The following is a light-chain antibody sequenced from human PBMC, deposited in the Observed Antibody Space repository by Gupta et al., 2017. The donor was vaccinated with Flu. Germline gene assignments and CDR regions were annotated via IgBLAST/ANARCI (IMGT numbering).Light chain of an antibody. CDR1: QSCLYSSNNKNY. Sequence: SLGERATINCKSSQSCLYSSNNKNYLAWYQQKAGQSPKLLIYWASTRESGVPDRFSGSGSGTDFTLTISTLQAEDVAVYYCQQYDNNQVTFGQGTKVEIK. J-gene: IGKJ1*01. V-gene: IGKV4-1*01. CDR2: WAS. CDR3: QQYDNNQVT.